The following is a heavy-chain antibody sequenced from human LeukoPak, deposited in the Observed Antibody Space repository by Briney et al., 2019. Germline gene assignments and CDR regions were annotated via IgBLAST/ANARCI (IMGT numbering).Heavy chain of an antibody. CDR3: ARSQTGGTFDY. J-gene: IGHJ4*02. D-gene: IGHD1/OR15-1a*01. CDR2: AYYRSKWSS. V-gene: IGHV6-1*01. CDR1: GDSVSSKSAA. Sequence: SQTLSLTCAISGDSVSSKSAAWNWLRQSPSRGLEWLGRAYYRSKWSSGYAESVKSRLTISPDTSKNQFSLQLRSVTPEGTAVYYCARSQTGGTFDYWGQGALVTVSS.